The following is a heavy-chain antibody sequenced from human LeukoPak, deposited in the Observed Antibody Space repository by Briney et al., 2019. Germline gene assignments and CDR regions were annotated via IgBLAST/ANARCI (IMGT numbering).Heavy chain of an antibody. J-gene: IGHJ4*02. CDR1: GGSISSGGYY. Sequence: SQTLSLTCTVSGGSISSGGYYWSWIRQPPGKGLEWIGYIYHSGSTYYNPSLKSRVTVSVDTSKNQFSLKLSSVTAADTAVYYCARRHPIAAAGKGFDYWGQGTLVTVSS. V-gene: IGHV4-30-2*01. CDR3: ARRHPIAAAGKGFDY. CDR2: IYHSGST. D-gene: IGHD6-13*01.